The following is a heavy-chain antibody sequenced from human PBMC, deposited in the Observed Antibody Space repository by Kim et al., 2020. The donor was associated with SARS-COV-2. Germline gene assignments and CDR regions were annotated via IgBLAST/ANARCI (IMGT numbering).Heavy chain of an antibody. D-gene: IGHD3-10*01. V-gene: IGHV1-69*01. Sequence: ANYAQKFQGRVTITADESTSTAYMELSSLRSEDTAVYYCARELSLGYFDYWGQGTLVTVSS. CDR2: A. CDR3: ARELSLGYFDY. J-gene: IGHJ4*02.